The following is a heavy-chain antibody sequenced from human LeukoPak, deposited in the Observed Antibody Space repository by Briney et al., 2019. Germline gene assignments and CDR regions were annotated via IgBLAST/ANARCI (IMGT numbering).Heavy chain of an antibody. Sequence: ASVKVSCKASGYTFTSYGISWVRQAPGQGLEWMGWISAYNGNTNYAQKLQGGVTMTTDTSTSTAYMELRSLRSDDTAVYYCARDSSSAVAGTLWFDPWGQGTLVTVSS. D-gene: IGHD6-19*01. J-gene: IGHJ5*02. V-gene: IGHV1-18*01. CDR1: GYTFTSYG. CDR2: ISAYNGNT. CDR3: ARDSSSAVAGTLWFDP.